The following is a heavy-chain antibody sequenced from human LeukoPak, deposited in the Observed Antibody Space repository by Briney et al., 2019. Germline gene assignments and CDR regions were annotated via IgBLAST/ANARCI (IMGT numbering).Heavy chain of an antibody. CDR3: ARGYCSSTTCLFDY. V-gene: IGHV1-2*06. Sequence: ASVNVSCKASGYTFTVYHMHWVGQAPGQGLEGMGRINPNSGDTNYAQKFQGRVTMTRDTSISTAYVELSRLRSDDTPVYYCARGYCSSTTCLFDYWGPGTLVTVSS. CDR2: INPNSGDT. J-gene: IGHJ4*02. D-gene: IGHD2-2*01. CDR1: GYTFTVYH.